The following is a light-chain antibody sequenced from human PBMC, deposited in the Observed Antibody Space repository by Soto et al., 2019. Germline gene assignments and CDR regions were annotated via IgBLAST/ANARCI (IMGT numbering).Light chain of an antibody. CDR3: QQLNSYSLT. CDR2: AAS. CDR1: QGISSY. V-gene: IGKV1-9*01. Sequence: DIQLTQSPSFLSASVGDRVTITCRASQGISSYLAWYQQKPGKAPKLLIYAASTLQSGVPSRFSGSGPGTEFTLTISSLQPEDFATYYCQQLNSYSLTFGGGTKVEIK. J-gene: IGKJ4*01.